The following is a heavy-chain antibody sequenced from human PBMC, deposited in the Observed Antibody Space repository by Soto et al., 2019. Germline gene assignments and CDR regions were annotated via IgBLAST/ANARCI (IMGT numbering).Heavy chain of an antibody. CDR2: IGPSSGNT. CDR1: GYTFTSYT. V-gene: IGHV1-18*01. Sequence: GASVKVSGKASGYTFTSYTISWVRQAPGQGLEWVGWIGPSSGNTDSARSLQGRVTMTTDTSTRTAYMELRSLRSDDTAVYYCARDTGNFFDYWGQGTLVTVSS. CDR3: ARDTGNFFDY. J-gene: IGHJ4*02.